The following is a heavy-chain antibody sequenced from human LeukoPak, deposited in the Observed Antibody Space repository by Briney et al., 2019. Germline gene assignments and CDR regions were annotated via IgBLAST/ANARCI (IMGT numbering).Heavy chain of an antibody. CDR1: GFSLSSYA. D-gene: IGHD6-19*01. Sequence: HSGGSLRLSCAASGFSLSSYAMSWVRQAPGKGLEWVSATSSSDSGTYYADSVRGRFTISRDNSKNTLYLHMKSLRAEDAAVYYCARGKQYSTGWYYFDYWGQGTLVTVSS. V-gene: IGHV3-23*01. J-gene: IGHJ4*02. CDR2: TSSSDSGT. CDR3: ARGKQYSTGWYYFDY.